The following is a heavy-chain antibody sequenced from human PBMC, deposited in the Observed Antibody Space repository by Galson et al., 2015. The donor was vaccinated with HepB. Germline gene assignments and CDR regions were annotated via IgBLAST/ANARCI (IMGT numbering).Heavy chain of an antibody. D-gene: IGHD3-16*01. J-gene: IGHJ6*02. V-gene: IGHV3-66*01. CDR2: IYSGGST. CDR1: GFTVSRNY. Sequence: SLRLSCAASGFTVSRNYISWVRQAPGKGLGWVSVIYSGGSTYCADSVKGRFTISRDNSKNTVYLKMNSLRAEDTAVYYCARGEANEVWGRSRIYYYGMDVWGQGTTVTVSS. CDR3: ARGEANEVWGRSRIYYYGMDV.